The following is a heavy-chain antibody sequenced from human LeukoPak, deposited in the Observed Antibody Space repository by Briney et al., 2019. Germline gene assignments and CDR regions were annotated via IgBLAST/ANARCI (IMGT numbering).Heavy chain of an antibody. CDR3: ARDPWATGPSDY. V-gene: IGHV1-18*01. D-gene: IGHD5-12*01. CDR2: ISAYNGNT. CDR1: GYTFTSYD. J-gene: IGHJ4*02. Sequence: ASVKVSCKASGYTFTSYDINWVRQAPGQGLEWMGWISAYNGNTNYAQKLQGRVTMTTDTSTSTAYMELRSLRSDDTAVYYCARDPWATGPSDYWGQGTLVTVSS.